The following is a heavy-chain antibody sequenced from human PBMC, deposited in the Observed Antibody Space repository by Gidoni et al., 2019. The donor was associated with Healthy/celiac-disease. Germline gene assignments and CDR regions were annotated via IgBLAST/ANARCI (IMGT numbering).Heavy chain of an antibody. CDR1: GSTFSSYA. Sequence: EVQLLESGGGLVQPGGSLSLSCAASGSTFSSYAMRWVRQAPGKGLEGFSAISGSGGSTYYADSVKDRFTISRDNSKNTLYLQMNSLRAEDTAVYYCAKLEQWLVRGGFDYWGQGTLVTVSS. CDR2: ISGSGGST. D-gene: IGHD6-19*01. J-gene: IGHJ4*02. CDR3: AKLEQWLVRGGFDY. V-gene: IGHV3-23*01.